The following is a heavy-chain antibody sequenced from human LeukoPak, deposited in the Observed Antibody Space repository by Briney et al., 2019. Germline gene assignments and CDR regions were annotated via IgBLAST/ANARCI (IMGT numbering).Heavy chain of an antibody. Sequence: PSETLSLTCTVSGGSVSSGSYYWSWIRQPPGKGLEWIGCIYYSGSTNYNPSLKSRVTISVDTSKNQFSLKLSSVTAADTAVYYCASLEYDFWSGYPKSEAFDIWGQGTMVTVSS. CDR2: IYYSGST. CDR3: ASLEYDFWSGYPKSEAFDI. D-gene: IGHD3-3*01. J-gene: IGHJ3*02. V-gene: IGHV4-61*01. CDR1: GGSVSSGSYY.